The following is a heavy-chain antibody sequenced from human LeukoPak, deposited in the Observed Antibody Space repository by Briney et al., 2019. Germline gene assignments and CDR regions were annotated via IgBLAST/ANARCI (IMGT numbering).Heavy chain of an antibody. Sequence: ASVKVSCKASGGTFSSYAISWVRQAPGQGLEWMGGIIPIFSTANYAQKFRGRVTITADKSTRTAYMELSSLRSEDTAVYYCARGCHRRYGDTQNWFDPWGQGTLVTVSS. CDR1: GGTFSSYA. CDR3: ARGCHRRYGDTQNWFDP. V-gene: IGHV1-69*06. J-gene: IGHJ5*02. CDR2: IIPIFSTA. D-gene: IGHD4-17*01.